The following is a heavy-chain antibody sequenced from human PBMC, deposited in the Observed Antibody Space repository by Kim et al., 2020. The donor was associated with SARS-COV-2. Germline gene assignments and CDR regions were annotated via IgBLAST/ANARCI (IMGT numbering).Heavy chain of an antibody. Sequence: YYADSVKGRFTISRDNAKNSLYLQMNSLRAEDTAVYYCARRGDYGDYFEYWGQGTLVTVSS. D-gene: IGHD4-17*01. J-gene: IGHJ4*02. CDR3: ARRGDYGDYFEY. V-gene: IGHV3-21*01.